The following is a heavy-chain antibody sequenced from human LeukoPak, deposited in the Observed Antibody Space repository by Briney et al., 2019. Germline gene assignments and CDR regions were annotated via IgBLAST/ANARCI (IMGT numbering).Heavy chain of an antibody. CDR2: IGATGDT. V-gene: IGHV3-13*01. D-gene: IGHD1-1*01. J-gene: IGHJ3*02. CDR3: VLGAYWNDDKNAFHI. Sequence: GGSLRLSCAASGLTFSSYAMTWVRQTPGKGLEWVSSIGATGDTYYAGSVKGRFTISRENANKSLYLQMSSLRVEDTAVYFCVLGAYWNDDKNAFHIWGPGTMVTVSS. CDR1: GLTFSSYA.